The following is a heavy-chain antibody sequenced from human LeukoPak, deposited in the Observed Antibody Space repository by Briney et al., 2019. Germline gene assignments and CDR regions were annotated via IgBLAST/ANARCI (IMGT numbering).Heavy chain of an antibody. Sequence: GASLKVSCKGSGSIFTSYWIGWVRQLPGKGLEWMGIIYPGDSDTRYSPSFQGQVTISADKSISTAYLQWSSLKASDTAMYYCASIAAAAQIWGQGTLVTVSS. CDR2: IYPGDSDT. D-gene: IGHD6-13*01. CDR1: GSIFTSYW. CDR3: ASIAAAAQI. V-gene: IGHV5-51*01. J-gene: IGHJ4*02.